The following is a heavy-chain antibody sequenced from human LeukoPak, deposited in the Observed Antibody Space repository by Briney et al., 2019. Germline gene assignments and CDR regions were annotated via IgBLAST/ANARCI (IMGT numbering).Heavy chain of an antibody. J-gene: IGHJ4*02. Sequence: GGSLRLSCAASGFSFSSYGMHWVRQAPGKGLEWVAVIWYDGSNKYYADSVKGRFTISRDNSKNTLYLQMNSLRAEDTAVYYCARSYYYDSSGTPDYWGQGTLVTVSS. CDR2: IWYDGSNK. CDR3: ARSYYYDSSGTPDY. V-gene: IGHV3-33*08. D-gene: IGHD3-22*01. CDR1: GFSFSSYG.